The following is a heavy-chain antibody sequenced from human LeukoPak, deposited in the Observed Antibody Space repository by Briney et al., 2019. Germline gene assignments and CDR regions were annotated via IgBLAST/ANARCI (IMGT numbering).Heavy chain of an antibody. V-gene: IGHV4-34*01. CDR3: ARESVTTPGPYYGMDV. Sequence: SETLSLTCAVYGGSFSGYYWSWIRQPPGKGLEWIGEINHSGSTNYNPSLKSRVTISVDTSKNQFSLKLSSVTAADTAVYSCARESVTTPGPYYGMDVWGKGTTVTVSS. J-gene: IGHJ6*04. CDR2: INHSGST. CDR1: GGSFSGYY. D-gene: IGHD4-17*01.